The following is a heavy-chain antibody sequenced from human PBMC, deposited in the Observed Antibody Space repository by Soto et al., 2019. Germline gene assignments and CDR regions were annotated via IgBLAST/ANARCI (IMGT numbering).Heavy chain of an antibody. CDR3: ARDLRIMITFGGVIGLAY. CDR2: IWYDGSNK. CDR1: GFTFSIYG. V-gene: IGHV3-33*01. J-gene: IGHJ4*02. D-gene: IGHD3-16*02. Sequence: PGGSLRLSCAASGFTFSIYGMHWVRQAPGNGLEWVAVIWYDGSNKYYADSVKGRFTISRDNSKNTLYLQMNSLRAEDTAVYYCARDLRIMITFGGVIGLAYWGQGTLVTVSS.